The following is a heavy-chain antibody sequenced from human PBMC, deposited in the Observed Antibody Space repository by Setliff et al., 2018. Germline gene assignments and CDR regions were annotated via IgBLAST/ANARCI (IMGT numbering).Heavy chain of an antibody. CDR2: IHHSGKA. CDR1: GFSISSGYY. D-gene: IGHD3-22*01. CDR3: ARAHTWSLPNDNSGYPGWFDP. Sequence: KTSETLSLTCAVSGFSISSGYYWGWIRQPPGKGLEWIVNIHHSGKAYYNPSLKSRVTMLVDTSKNHVSLKLSSVTAADTAVYYCARAHTWSLPNDNSGYPGWFDPWGQGTLVTVSS. V-gene: IGHV4-38-2*01. J-gene: IGHJ5*02.